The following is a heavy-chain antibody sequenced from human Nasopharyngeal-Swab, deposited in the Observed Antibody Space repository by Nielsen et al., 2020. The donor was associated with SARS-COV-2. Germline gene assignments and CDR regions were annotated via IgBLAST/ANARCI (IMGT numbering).Heavy chain of an antibody. CDR2: IKQDGSEK. CDR1: GFTLSSFW. J-gene: IGHJ2*01. Sequence: GESLKISCAASGFTLSSFWMTWVRPAPGKGPEWVANIKQDGSEKYYVDSVKGRFTISRDNAKNSLYLQMNSLRAEDTAVYYCARLSGSSWDFDLWGRGTLVTVSS. D-gene: IGHD6-13*01. V-gene: IGHV3-7*01. CDR3: ARLSGSSWDFDL.